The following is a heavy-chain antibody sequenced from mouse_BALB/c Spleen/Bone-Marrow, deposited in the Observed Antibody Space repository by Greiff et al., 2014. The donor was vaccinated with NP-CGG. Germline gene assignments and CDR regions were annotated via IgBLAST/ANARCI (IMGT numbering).Heavy chain of an antibody. CDR1: GFTFTDNY. Sequence: DVQLVESGGGLVQPGGSLRLSCATSGFTFTDNYMSWVRQPPGKALEWLGFIRNKANGYTTEYSASVKGRFTISRDNSQSILYPQMNTLRAEDSATYYCARDSDWFAYWGQGTLVTVSA. CDR3: ARDSDWFAY. J-gene: IGHJ3*01. V-gene: IGHV7-3*02. CDR2: IRNKANGYTT.